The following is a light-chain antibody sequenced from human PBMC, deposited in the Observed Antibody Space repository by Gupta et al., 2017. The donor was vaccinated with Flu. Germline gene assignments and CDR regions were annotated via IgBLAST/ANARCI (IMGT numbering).Light chain of an antibody. CDR2: VNN. V-gene: IGLV1-40*01. Sequence: TISCTRSSSNIGAGYGVHWYQQLPGTAPNLLIFVNNNRHSGVPDRVSGSKSGSSASLAITGLQADEEADYYCQSYDDRLSGSRVFGTGTKLNVL. J-gene: IGLJ1*01. CDR3: QSYDDRLSGSRV. CDR1: SSNIGAGYG.